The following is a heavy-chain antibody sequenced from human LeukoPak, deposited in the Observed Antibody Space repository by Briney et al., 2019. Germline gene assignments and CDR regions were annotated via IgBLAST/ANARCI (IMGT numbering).Heavy chain of an antibody. CDR3: ARRSAAKDAFDI. CDR1: GFTFSSYW. J-gene: IGHJ3*02. D-gene: IGHD6-25*01. Sequence: PGGSLRLSCAASGFTFSSYWMHWVRHAPGKGLVWVSRINSDGSTTSYADSVKGRFTISRDNAKNTLYLQMNSLRAGDTAVYYCARRSAAKDAFDIWGQGTMVTVSS. CDR2: INSDGSTT. V-gene: IGHV3-74*01.